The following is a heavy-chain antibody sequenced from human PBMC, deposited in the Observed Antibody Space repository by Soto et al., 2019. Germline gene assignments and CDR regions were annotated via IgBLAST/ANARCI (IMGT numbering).Heavy chain of an antibody. Sequence: GASLRLSCSVFGFTFRNYAMHWVRQATGKGLEYVSSISNNASSIYYADSVKGRFTISRDNSKGTLYLQMSSLRPEDTAVYYCVKDRWVDYWGQGALVTVSS. CDR3: VKDRWVDY. J-gene: IGHJ4*02. CDR1: GFTFRNYA. CDR2: ISNNASSI. D-gene: IGHD1-26*01. V-gene: IGHV3-64D*06.